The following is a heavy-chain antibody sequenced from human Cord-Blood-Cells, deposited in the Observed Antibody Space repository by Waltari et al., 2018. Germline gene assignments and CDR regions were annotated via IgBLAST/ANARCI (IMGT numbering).Heavy chain of an antibody. CDR2: ISSSSSYI. CDR3: ANYDYGDYFDY. V-gene: IGHV3-21*01. D-gene: IGHD4-17*01. J-gene: IGHJ4*02. Sequence: EVQLVESGGGLVKPGGSLRLSCAASGFPFTGYSLNWGRQAPGKGLEWVSSISSSSSYIYYADSVKVRFTISRDNAKNSLYLQMNSLRAEDTAVYYCANYDYGDYFDYWGQGTLVTVSS. CDR1: GFPFTGYS.